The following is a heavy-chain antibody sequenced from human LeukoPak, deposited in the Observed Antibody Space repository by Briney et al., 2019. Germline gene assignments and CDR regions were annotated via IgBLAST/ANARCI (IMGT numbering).Heavy chain of an antibody. CDR3: ARDLLGYCCRTSCRGTNWFDP. V-gene: IGHV1-69*05. J-gene: IGHJ5*02. CDR2: IIPIFGTA. D-gene: IGHD2-2*01. Sequence: EASVKVSCKASGGTFSSYAISWVRPAPGQGLEWMGGIIPIFGTANYAQKFQGRVTITTDESTSTAYMELSSLRSEDTAVYYCARDLLGYCCRTSCRGTNWFDPWGQGTLVTVSS. CDR1: GGTFSSYA.